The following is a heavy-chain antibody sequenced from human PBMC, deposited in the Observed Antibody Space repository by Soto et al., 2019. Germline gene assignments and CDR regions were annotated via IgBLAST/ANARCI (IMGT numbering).Heavy chain of an antibody. CDR1: GGSITTAGYS. V-gene: IGHV4-30-2*02. CDR3: ARAYIEGYDY. Sequence: SETLSLTCTVSGGSITTAGYSWSWIRQPPGKALEWIGYVYHTGNAYPKPSLKSRVTISLDRSKNQFSLKMTNMDPVDTATYYCARAYIEGYDYWGQGTLVTVSS. D-gene: IGHD2-15*01. CDR2: VYHTGNA. J-gene: IGHJ4*02.